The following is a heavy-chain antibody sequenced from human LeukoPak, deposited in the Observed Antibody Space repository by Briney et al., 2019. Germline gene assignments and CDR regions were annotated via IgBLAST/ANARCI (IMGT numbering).Heavy chain of an antibody. D-gene: IGHD1-26*01. CDR3: ARDGYSGSYFFDY. Sequence: PSETLSLTCTASGGSISSYYWNWIRQPAGKGLEWIGRIYTSGSTNYNPSLKSRITISVDKYNNQFFLKLSSVTAADTAVYYCARDGYSGSYFFDYWGQGTLVTVSS. V-gene: IGHV4-4*07. CDR1: GGSISSYY. J-gene: IGHJ4*02. CDR2: IYTSGST.